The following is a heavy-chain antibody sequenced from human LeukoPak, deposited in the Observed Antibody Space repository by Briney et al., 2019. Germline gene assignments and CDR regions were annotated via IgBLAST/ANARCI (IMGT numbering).Heavy chain of an antibody. V-gene: IGHV3-66*01. Sequence: GRTLRLSCPASALTFTTYGMSWVRQAPGNGLGWASVIYTGGSTYYADYVKGRFTISRDNSNSTLYIQMNSLRAEDTAVYYCARGVGGWSNYYYYYYMDVWGKGTTVTISS. J-gene: IGHJ6*03. D-gene: IGHD6-19*01. CDR1: ALTFTTYG. CDR2: IYTGGST. CDR3: ARGVGGWSNYYYYYYMDV.